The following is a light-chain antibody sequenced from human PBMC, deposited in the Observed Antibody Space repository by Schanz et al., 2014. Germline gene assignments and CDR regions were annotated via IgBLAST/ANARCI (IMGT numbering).Light chain of an antibody. CDR2: GAS. CDR3: QQYNNWPLT. Sequence: EIVLTQSPGTLSLSAGERATLSCRASQSVSSRNLAWYQQKPGQAPRLLMYGASNRATGIPDRFGASGSGTDFTLTISSLQSEDFAVYYCQQYNNWPLTFGGGTKVEIK. J-gene: IGKJ4*01. CDR1: QSVSSRN. V-gene: IGKV3D-15*01.